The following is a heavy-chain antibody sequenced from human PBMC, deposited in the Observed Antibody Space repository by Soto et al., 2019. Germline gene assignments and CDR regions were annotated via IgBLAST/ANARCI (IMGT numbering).Heavy chain of an antibody. CDR2: ISSRSYTI. CDR3: ARGGSSSDNGMDV. V-gene: IGHV3-48*02. CDR1: GFTFSTNS. J-gene: IGHJ6*02. Sequence: EVKLVESGGDLVQPGGSRRPSCAASGFTFSTNSLNWVRQAPGKGLEWVSYISSRSYTIYYVDSVKGRFTISRDNAKNSLYLQMNSLRDEDTAVYYCARGGSSSDNGMDVWGQGTTVTVSS. D-gene: IGHD6-6*01.